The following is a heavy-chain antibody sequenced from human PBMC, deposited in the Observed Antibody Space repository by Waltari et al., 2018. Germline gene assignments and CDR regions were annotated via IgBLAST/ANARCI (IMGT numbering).Heavy chain of an antibody. Sequence: EVQLVESGGGLVQPGGSVRLSCSASGFIFGSPWMSWVRQAPGKGLEWVANIKQDGTAEYYVDSVRGRFTISRDNAKNSLFLQMNSLRAEDTAVYYCARAGVGAISFSDYWGQGTLVSVSS. D-gene: IGHD1-26*01. CDR3: ARAGVGAISFSDY. CDR1: GFIFGSPW. CDR2: IKQDGTAE. V-gene: IGHV3-7*01. J-gene: IGHJ4*02.